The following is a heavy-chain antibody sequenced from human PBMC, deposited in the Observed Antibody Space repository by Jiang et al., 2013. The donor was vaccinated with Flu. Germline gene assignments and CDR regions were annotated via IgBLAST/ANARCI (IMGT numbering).Heavy chain of an antibody. J-gene: IGHJ4*02. V-gene: IGHV4-4*02. CDR2: IYHSGST. CDR1: GGSISSSNW. CDR3: ARVATYYYDSSGQLGADY. D-gene: IGHD3-22*01. Sequence: PGLVKPSGTLSLTCAVSGGSISSSNWWSWVRQPPGKGLEWIGEIYHSGSTNYNPSLKSRVTISVDKSKNQFSLKLSSVTAADTAVYYCARVATYYYDSSGQLGADYWGQGTLVTVSS.